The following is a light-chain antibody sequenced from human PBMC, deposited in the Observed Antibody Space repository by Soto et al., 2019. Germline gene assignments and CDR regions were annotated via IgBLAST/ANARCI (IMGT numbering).Light chain of an antibody. CDR1: QGFSSG. CDR2: AAS. V-gene: IGKV1-12*01. CDR3: QQANSFPYT. J-gene: IGKJ2*01. Sequence: DIQMTQSPSSVSASVGDRVTITCRASQGFSSGLAWYQQKPGKAPKLLIYAASNLLSGVPSRFSGSGSGTDFTLTISSLQPEDSANYYCQQANSFPYTFGQGSKLEIK.